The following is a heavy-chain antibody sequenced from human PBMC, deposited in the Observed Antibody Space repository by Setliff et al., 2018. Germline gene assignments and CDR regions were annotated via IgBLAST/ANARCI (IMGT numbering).Heavy chain of an antibody. CDR1: GGSISSHY. V-gene: IGHV4-4*07. CDR3: ARMSGFQYIDV. Sequence: PSETLSLTCTVSGGSISSHYWSFIRQPAGKGLEWIGQIYTSWSTNYNPSLKSRVTISLDTSKNQFSLSLTSVTAEDTAVYYCARMSGFQYIDVWDKGTTVTVSS. CDR2: IYTSWST. J-gene: IGHJ6*03. D-gene: IGHD3-3*01.